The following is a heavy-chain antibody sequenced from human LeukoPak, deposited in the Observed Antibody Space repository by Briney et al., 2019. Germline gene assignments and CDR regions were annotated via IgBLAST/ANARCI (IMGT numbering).Heavy chain of an antibody. Sequence: PGGSLRLSCAASGFTFSSYPMTWVRQAPGKGLEWVSTITGSGGSIYHAESVKGRFTISRDNSKNTLYLHMNSLRAEDTAVYFCAKVQGGISAREMDYWGQGTLLTVSS. CDR1: GFTFSSYP. J-gene: IGHJ4*02. CDR3: AKVQGGISAREMDY. CDR2: ITGSGGSI. V-gene: IGHV3-23*01. D-gene: IGHD6-13*01.